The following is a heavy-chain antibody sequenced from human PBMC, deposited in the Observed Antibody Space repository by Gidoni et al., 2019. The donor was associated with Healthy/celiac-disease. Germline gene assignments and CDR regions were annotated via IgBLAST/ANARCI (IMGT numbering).Heavy chain of an antibody. Sequence: GGSISSSSYYWGWIRQPPGKGLEWVGSIYYSGSTYYKPSLKSRVTISVDTSKNKFSLKLSSGTAADTAVYYCARSSAGTNLGLDYWGQGTLVTVSS. J-gene: IGHJ4*02. V-gene: IGHV4-39*01. CDR3: ARSSAGTNLGLDY. D-gene: IGHD4-17*01. CDR2: IYYSGST. CDR1: GGSISSSSYY.